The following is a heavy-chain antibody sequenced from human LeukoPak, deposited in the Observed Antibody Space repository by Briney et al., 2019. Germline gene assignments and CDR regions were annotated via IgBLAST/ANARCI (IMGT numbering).Heavy chain of an antibody. CDR3: AKDRDYYGSGSYTEYFQH. J-gene: IGHJ1*01. CDR2: ISGSVVST. Sequence: GGSLRLSCAASGFTFSSYAMSWVRQAPGKGLEWVSGISGSVVSTYYADSVKGRFTISRDNSKNTLYLQMNSLRAEDTAVYYCAKDRDYYGSGSYTEYFQHWGQGTLVTVSS. CDR1: GFTFSSYA. V-gene: IGHV3-23*01. D-gene: IGHD3-10*01.